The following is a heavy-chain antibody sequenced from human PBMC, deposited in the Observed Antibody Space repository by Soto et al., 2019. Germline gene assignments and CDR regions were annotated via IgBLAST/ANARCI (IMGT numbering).Heavy chain of an antibody. D-gene: IGHD1-1*01. CDR2: SYYSGST. Sequence: SETLSLTCTVSGGSISSSSYYWGWIRQPPGKGLEWIGSSYYSGSTYYNPSLKSRVTISVDTSKNQFSLKLRSVTAAYTAVYYCARHYLGTAGNNWFDPWGQGTLVTVSS. CDR1: GGSISSSSYY. V-gene: IGHV4-39*01. CDR3: ARHYLGTAGNNWFDP. J-gene: IGHJ5*02.